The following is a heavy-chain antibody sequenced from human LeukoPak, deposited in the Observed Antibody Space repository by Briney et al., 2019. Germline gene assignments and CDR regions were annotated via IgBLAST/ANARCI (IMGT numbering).Heavy chain of an antibody. Sequence: PGGSLRLSCSASGFTFSYYGMHWVRHAPGKGLEWVAVISHDGSNIHYGDSVKGRFTISRDNSKNTLYLQMHSLRAEDTAICYCAKDPYRVVVATGNYLDPWGQGTLVTVSS. D-gene: IGHD2-15*01. CDR1: GFTFSYYG. J-gene: IGHJ5*02. V-gene: IGHV3-30*18. CDR3: AKDPYRVVVATGNYLDP. CDR2: ISHDGSNI.